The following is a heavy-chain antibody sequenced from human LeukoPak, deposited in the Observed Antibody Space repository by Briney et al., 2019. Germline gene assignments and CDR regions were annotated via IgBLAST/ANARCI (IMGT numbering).Heavy chain of an antibody. D-gene: IGHD2-15*01. CDR1: GLTFSGSA. CDR3: TLVVGPAAKIDY. J-gene: IGHJ4*02. Sequence: GGSLRLSCAASGLTFSGSAMHWVRQASGKGLEWVGRIRSKANSYATAYAASVKGRFTISRDDSKNTAYLQMNSLKTEDTAVYYCTLVVGPAAKIDYWGQGTLVTVSS. CDR2: IRSKANSYAT. V-gene: IGHV3-73*01.